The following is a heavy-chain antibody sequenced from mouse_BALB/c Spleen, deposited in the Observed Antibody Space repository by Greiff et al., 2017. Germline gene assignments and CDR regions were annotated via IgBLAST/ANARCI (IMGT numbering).Heavy chain of an antibody. CDR3: ARWTTATAMDY. CDR2: INPYNDGT. D-gene: IGHD1-2*01. V-gene: IGHV1-14*01. CDR1: GYTFTSYV. Sequence: VQLQQSGPELVKPGASVKMSCKASGYTFTSYVMHWVKQKPGQGLEWIGYINPYNDGTKYNEKFKGKATLTSDKSSSTAYMELSSLTSEDSAVYYCARWTTATAMDYWGQGTSVTVSS. J-gene: IGHJ4*01.